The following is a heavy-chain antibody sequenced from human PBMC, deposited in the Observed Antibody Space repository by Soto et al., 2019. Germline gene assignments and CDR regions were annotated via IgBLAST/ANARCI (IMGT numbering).Heavy chain of an antibody. CDR1: GGSISSYY. V-gene: IGHV4-59*12. Sequence: SETLSLTCTVSGGSISSYYWSWIRQPPGKGLEWIGYIYYSGSTNYNPSLKSRVTISVDTSKNQFSLKLSSVTAADTAVYYCARDPVGRHYYYGMDVWGQGTTVTVSS. CDR2: IYYSGST. J-gene: IGHJ6*02. CDR3: ARDPVGRHYYYGMDV.